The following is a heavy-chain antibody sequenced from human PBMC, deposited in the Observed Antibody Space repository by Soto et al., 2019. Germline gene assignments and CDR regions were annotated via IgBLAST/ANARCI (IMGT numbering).Heavy chain of an antibody. J-gene: IGHJ6*04. CDR2: IYTSGST. D-gene: IGHD2-8*01. V-gene: IGHV4-4*07. CDR3: ARDGIAGYCTNGVCYTHVYGMDV. Sequence: SETLSLTCTVSGGSISSYYWSWIRQPAGKGLEWIGRIYTSGSTNYNPSLKSRVTMSVDTSKNQFSLKLSSVTAADTAVYYCARDGIAGYCTNGVCYTHVYGMDVWGKGTTVTVSS. CDR1: GGSISSYY.